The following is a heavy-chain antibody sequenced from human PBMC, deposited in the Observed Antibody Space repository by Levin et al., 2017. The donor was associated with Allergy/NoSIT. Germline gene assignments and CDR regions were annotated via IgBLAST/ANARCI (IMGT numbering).Heavy chain of an antibody. D-gene: IGHD3-9*01. CDR1: GGSISSGSYY. CDR2: IYTSGST. V-gene: IGHV4-61*02. Sequence: PSETLSLTCTVSGGSISSGSYYWSWIRQPAGKGLEWIGRIYTSGSTNYNPSLKSRVTISVDTSKNQFSLKLSSVTAADTAVYYCAREGFDWFYYYYYMDVWGKGTTVTVSS. CDR3: AREGFDWFYYYYYMDV. J-gene: IGHJ6*03.